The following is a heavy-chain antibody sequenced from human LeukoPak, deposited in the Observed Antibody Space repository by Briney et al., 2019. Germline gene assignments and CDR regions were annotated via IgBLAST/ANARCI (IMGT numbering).Heavy chain of an antibody. D-gene: IGHD3-22*01. J-gene: IGHJ4*02. CDR1: GYTFTSYY. Sequence: GASVKVSCKASGYTFTSYYMHWVRQAPGQGLEWMGIINPSGGSTSYAQKFQGRVTMTRDTSTSTVYMELSSLRSEDTAVYYCARGTYYYDSSGYYYGYFDYWGQGTLVTVSS. CDR3: ARGTYYYDSSGYYYGYFDY. CDR2: INPSGGST. V-gene: IGHV1-46*01.